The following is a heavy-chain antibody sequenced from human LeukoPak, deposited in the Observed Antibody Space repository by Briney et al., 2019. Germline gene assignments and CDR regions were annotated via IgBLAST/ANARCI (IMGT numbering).Heavy chain of an antibody. J-gene: IGHJ3*02. V-gene: IGHV1-8*01. CDR1: GYTFTSYD. CDR3: ARFRVAGNAFDI. D-gene: IGHD6-19*01. Sequence: GASVKVSCRASGYTFTSYDINWVRQATGQGLEWMGWMNPNSGNTGYAQKFQGRVTMTRNTSISTAYMELSSLRSEDTAVYYCARFRVAGNAFDIWGQGTMVTVSS. CDR2: MNPNSGNT.